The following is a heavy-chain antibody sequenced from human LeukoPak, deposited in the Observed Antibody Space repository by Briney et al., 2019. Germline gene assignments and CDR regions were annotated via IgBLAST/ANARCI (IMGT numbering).Heavy chain of an antibody. Sequence: PGGSLRLSCAASGFTFSSYSVNWVRQTPGKGLEWVSSISSSSSYIYYADSVKGRFTISRDNAKNSLYLQMNSLRAEDTAVYYCARDRSEDRWLPITMGAFDIWGQGTMVTVSS. V-gene: IGHV3-21*01. CDR3: ARDRSEDRWLPITMGAFDI. D-gene: IGHD5-24*01. CDR2: ISSSSSYI. J-gene: IGHJ3*02. CDR1: GFTFSSYS.